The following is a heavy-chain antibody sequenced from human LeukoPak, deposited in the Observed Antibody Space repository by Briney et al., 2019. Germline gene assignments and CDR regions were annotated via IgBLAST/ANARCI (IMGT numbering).Heavy chain of an antibody. D-gene: IGHD1-26*01. CDR2: ISSSGNSI. CDR3: ARDRVGALYFDY. V-gene: IGHV3-48*03. J-gene: IGHJ4*02. CDR1: GFTFSSYE. Sequence: PGGRLRLSCAASGFTFSSYEMNWVRQAPGKGLEWVSFISSSGNSIHYADSVKSRFTISRDNAQSSLYLQMHSLRAEDTAVYYCARDRVGALYFDYWGQGTLVTISS.